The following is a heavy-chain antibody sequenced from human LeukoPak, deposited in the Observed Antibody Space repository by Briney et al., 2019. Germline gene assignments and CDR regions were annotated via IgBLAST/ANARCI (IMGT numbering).Heavy chain of an antibody. V-gene: IGHV3-30*03. CDR2: ISYDGSNK. J-gene: IGHJ4*02. D-gene: IGHD6-13*01. CDR1: GFTFSSYG. CDR3: ARSSSPIPDY. Sequence: QPGGSLRLSCAASGFTFSSYGMHWVRQAPGKGLEWVAVISYDGSNKYYADSVKGRFTISRDNSKNTLYLQMNSLRADDTAVYYCARSSSPIPDYWGQGTLVTVSS.